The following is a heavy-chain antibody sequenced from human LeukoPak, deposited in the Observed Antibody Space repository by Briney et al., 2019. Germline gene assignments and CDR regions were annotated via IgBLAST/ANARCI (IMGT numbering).Heavy chain of an antibody. V-gene: IGHV4-39*01. Sequence: SETLSLTCTVSGGSISSSSYYWGWIRQPPGKGLEWIGSIYYSGSTYYNPSLKSRVTISVDTSKNQFSLKLSSVTAADTAVYYCARHNFCSSTSCYSPHYYFDYWGQGTLVTVSS. CDR3: ARHNFCSSTSCYSPHYYFDY. CDR2: IYYSGST. D-gene: IGHD2-2*02. J-gene: IGHJ4*02. CDR1: GGSISSSSYY.